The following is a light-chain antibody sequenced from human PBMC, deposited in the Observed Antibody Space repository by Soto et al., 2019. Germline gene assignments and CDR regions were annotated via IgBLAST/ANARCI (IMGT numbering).Light chain of an antibody. Sequence: DIQMTQSPSSLSASVGDRVTITCRASQSISKYLNWYQQKPGKAPKLPMYSASSLLSGVPSRFSGTGSGTDFTLTISSLQPEDFATYYCQQSNSVPFTFGGGTAVEIE. CDR2: SAS. J-gene: IGKJ4*01. V-gene: IGKV1-39*01. CDR3: QQSNSVPFT. CDR1: QSISKY.